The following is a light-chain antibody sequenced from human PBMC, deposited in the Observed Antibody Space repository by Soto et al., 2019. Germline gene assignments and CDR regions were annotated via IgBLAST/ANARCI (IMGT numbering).Light chain of an antibody. CDR2: DAS. CDR3: QQYLRYPIT. V-gene: IGKV1-5*03. CDR1: HSISKS. Sequence: DIQVTQSPSILSASIGDRVTITCRASHSISKSLAWYQQKPGRAPKFLIYDASTLETGVPSRFSGSGSGAEFSLTISSLQPDDFATYYCQQYLRYPITFGGGTKVDI. J-gene: IGKJ4*01.